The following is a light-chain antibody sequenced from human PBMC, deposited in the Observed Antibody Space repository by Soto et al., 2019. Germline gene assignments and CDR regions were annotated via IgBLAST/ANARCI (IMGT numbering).Light chain of an antibody. CDR1: QSVSSSY. CDR3: QQYGSSSWT. Sequence: EVVLTQSPGTLSLSPGERATLSCRASQSVSSSYLAWYQQKPGQAPRLLIYGTSSRATGIPDRFSGSGSGTHFTLTISRLEAEDFAVYYCQQYGSSSWTFGQGTKVEIK. J-gene: IGKJ1*01. CDR2: GTS. V-gene: IGKV3-20*01.